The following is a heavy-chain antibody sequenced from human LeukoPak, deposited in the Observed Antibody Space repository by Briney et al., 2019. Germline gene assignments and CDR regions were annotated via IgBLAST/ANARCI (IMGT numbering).Heavy chain of an antibody. CDR1: GYTFTGYY. D-gene: IGHD5-24*01. J-gene: IGHJ3*02. V-gene: IGHV1-2*06. Sequence: ASVKVSCKASGYTFTGYYMNWVRQAPGQGLEWLGRINPNTGGTNYAQNFQGRVTMTRDTSISTAYMELSRLRSDGTAVYYCARVGDGLNDAFDIWGQGTMVTVSS. CDR2: INPNTGGT. CDR3: ARVGDGLNDAFDI.